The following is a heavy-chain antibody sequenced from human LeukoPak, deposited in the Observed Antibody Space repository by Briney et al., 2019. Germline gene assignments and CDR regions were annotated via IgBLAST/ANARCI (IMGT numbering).Heavy chain of an antibody. Sequence: ASVKVSCKASGYTFTSYGISWVRQAPGQGLEWMGWISAYSGDTNYAQKLQGRVTMTTDTSTSTAYMELRSLRSDDTAVYYCARRSYYYYGMDVWGQGTTVTVSS. V-gene: IGHV1-18*01. CDR1: GYTFTSYG. CDR3: ARRSYYYYGMDV. J-gene: IGHJ6*02. CDR2: ISAYSGDT.